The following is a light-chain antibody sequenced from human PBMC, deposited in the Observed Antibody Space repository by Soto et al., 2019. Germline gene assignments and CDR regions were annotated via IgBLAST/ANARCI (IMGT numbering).Light chain of an antibody. J-gene: IGLJ3*02. Sequence: QAVVTQPASVSGSPGQSITISCTGTSSDVGGYNYVSWYQQHPGKAPKLMIYEVSNRPSGVSNRFSGSKSGNTASLTISGLQAEDEADYYCSSSTSSSTRVFGGGTQLTVL. CDR3: SSSTSSSTRV. CDR2: EVS. V-gene: IGLV2-14*01. CDR1: SSDVGGYNY.